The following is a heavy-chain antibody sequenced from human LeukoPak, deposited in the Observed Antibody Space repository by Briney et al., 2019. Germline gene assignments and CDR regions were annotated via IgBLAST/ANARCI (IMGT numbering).Heavy chain of an antibody. CDR1: GFTLSRNG. CDR2: IWYDGSKK. Sequence: PGGSLRLSCAASGFTLSRNGMHWVRQAPGNGLEWVGDIWYDGSKKYYADSVKGRFTISRDISKNTVYLQMDSLRAEDTAVYYCARDHSGWYVDYWGQGTLVTVSS. CDR3: ARDHSGWYVDY. V-gene: IGHV3-33*01. D-gene: IGHD6-19*01. J-gene: IGHJ4*02.